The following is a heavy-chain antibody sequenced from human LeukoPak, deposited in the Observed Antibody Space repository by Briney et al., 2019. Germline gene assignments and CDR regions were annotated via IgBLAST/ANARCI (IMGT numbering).Heavy chain of an antibody. CDR1: GFTFSDYY. V-gene: IGHV3-11*01. D-gene: IGHD6-19*01. CDR3: ARESPSGWYHFDY. CDR2: ISSSGSTI. Sequence: PGGSLRLSCAASGFTFSDYYMSWIRQAPGKGLEWVSYISSSGSTIYYADSVKGRFTISRDNAKNSLYLQMNSLRAEDTAVYYCARESPSGWYHFDYWGQGTLVTVSS. J-gene: IGHJ4*02.